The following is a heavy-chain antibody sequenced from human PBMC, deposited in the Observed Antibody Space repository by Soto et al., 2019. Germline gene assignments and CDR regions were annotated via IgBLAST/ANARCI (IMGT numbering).Heavy chain of an antibody. J-gene: IGHJ5*02. CDR1: GGSISSSSYY. V-gene: IGHV4-39*01. D-gene: IGHD2-21*02. CDR3: ASLIFGWFDP. Sequence: QLQLQESGPGLVKPSETLSLTCPVSGGSISSSSYYWGWIRQPPGKGLEWIGSIYYSGSTYYNPSLQSRVTISVDTSKNQFSLKLSAVTAADTAVYYCASLIFGWFDPWGQGPLVTVSS. CDR2: IYYSGST.